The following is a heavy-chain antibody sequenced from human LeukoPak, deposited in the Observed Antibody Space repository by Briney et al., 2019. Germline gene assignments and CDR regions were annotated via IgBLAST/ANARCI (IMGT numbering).Heavy chain of an antibody. Sequence: GGSLRLSCAASGFTFSSYWMIWVRQARGKGLEWVANIKKDGSEKYYVDSVKSRFTISRDNAKTSLYLQMNSLRVEDTSVYYCARHLSGVTGYTYGRGIDYWGQGTLVTVSS. J-gene: IGHJ4*02. D-gene: IGHD5-18*01. CDR2: IKKDGSEK. V-gene: IGHV3-7*01. CDR3: ARHLSGVTGYTYGRGIDY. CDR1: GFTFSSYW.